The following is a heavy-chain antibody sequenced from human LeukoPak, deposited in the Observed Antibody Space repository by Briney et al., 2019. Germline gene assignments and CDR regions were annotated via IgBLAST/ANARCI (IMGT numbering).Heavy chain of an antibody. D-gene: IGHD3-22*01. Sequence: ASVRVSCKVSGYTFTSYGISWVRQAPGQGLEWMGWISAYNGNTNYAQKLQGRVTMTTDTSTSTAYMELRSLRSDDTAVYYCARSDYYDSSGYYLSFDYWGQGTLVTVSS. CDR2: ISAYNGNT. CDR3: ARSDYYDSSGYYLSFDY. CDR1: GYTFTSYG. J-gene: IGHJ4*02. V-gene: IGHV1-18*01.